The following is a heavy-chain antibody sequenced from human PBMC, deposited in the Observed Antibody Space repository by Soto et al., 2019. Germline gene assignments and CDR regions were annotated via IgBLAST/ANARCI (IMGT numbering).Heavy chain of an antibody. CDR1: GGSISSGGYY. CDR2: IYYSGST. CDR3: ARDLTDYDILTGSYGMDV. Sequence: PSETLSLTCTVSGGSISSGGYYWSWIRQHPGMGLDWIEYIYYSGSTYYNPSIKSRVTISVDTSKNQFSLKLSSVTAADTAVYYCARDLTDYDILTGSYGMDVWGQGTTVTVSS. V-gene: IGHV4-31*03. J-gene: IGHJ6*02. D-gene: IGHD3-9*01.